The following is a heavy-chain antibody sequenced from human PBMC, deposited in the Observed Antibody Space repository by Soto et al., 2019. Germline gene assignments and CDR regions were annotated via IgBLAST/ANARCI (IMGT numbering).Heavy chain of an antibody. D-gene: IGHD3-9*01. CDR2: INAGNGNT. CDR1: GYTFTSYA. J-gene: IGHJ3*02. Sequence: GASVKVSCKASGYTFTSYAMHWVRQAPGQRLEWMGWINAGNGNTKYSQKFKGRVTITRDTSASTAYMELSSLRSEDTAVYYCARDNLPRLLRYFDWLPNDAFDIWGQGTMVTVSS. V-gene: IGHV1-3*01. CDR3: ARDNLPRLLRYFDWLPNDAFDI.